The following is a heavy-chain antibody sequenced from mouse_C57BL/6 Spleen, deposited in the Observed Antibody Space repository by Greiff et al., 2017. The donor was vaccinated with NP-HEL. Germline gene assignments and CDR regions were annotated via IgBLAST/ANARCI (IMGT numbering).Heavy chain of an antibody. CDR3: TTYYGNRNYFDY. CDR1: GFNIKDDY. CDR2: IDPENGDT. J-gene: IGHJ2*01. D-gene: IGHD2-1*01. V-gene: IGHV14-4*01. Sequence: EVQLQQSGAELVRPGASVKLSCTASGFNIKDDYMHWVKHRPEQGLEWIGWIDPENGDTEYASKFQGKATITADTSSNTAYLQLSSLTSEDTAVYYCTTYYGNRNYFDYWGQGTTLTVSS.